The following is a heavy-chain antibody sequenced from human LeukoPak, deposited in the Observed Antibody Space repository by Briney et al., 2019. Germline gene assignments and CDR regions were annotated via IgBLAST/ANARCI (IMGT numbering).Heavy chain of an antibody. CDR1: GGSISSGGYS. CDR3: AGRVLYSTSWSGFDY. CDR2: IYHSGST. Sequence: SETLSLTCAVSGGSISSGGYSWSWIRQPPGKGLEWIGYIYHSGSTYYNPSLKSRVTISVDTSKNQFSLKLSSVTAADTAVYYCAGRVLYSTSWSGFDYWGQGTLVTVSS. J-gene: IGHJ4*02. D-gene: IGHD6-13*01. V-gene: IGHV4-30-2*01.